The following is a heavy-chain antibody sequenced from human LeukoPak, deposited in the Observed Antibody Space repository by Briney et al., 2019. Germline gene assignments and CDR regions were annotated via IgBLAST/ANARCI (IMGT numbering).Heavy chain of an antibody. V-gene: IGHV3-11*04. Sequence: PGGSLRLSCAASGFTFTDHYMSWVRQAPGKGLEWVSYISSGGDIIYYADSVKGRFTISRDNAKNSLYLQMNSPRAEDTAVYYCAREKAFRGVISGWGQGTLVTVSS. CDR2: ISSGGDII. D-gene: IGHD3-10*01. J-gene: IGHJ4*02. CDR3: AREKAFRGVISG. CDR1: GFTFTDHY.